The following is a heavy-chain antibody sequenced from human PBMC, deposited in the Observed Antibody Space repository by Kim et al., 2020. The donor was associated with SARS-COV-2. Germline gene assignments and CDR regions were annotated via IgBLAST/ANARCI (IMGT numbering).Heavy chain of an antibody. CDR2: IWYDGSNK. V-gene: IGHV3-33*08. Sequence: GGSLRLSCAASGFTFSSYGMHWVRQAPGKGLEWVAVIWYDGSNKYYADSVKGRFTISRDNSKNTLYLQMNSLRAEDTAVYYCARGEVSGCSGGSCLLYDWYNEYFQHWGQGTLVTVSS. J-gene: IGHJ1*01. CDR3: ARGEVSGCSGGSCLLYDWYNEYFQH. D-gene: IGHD2-15*01. CDR1: GFTFSSYG.